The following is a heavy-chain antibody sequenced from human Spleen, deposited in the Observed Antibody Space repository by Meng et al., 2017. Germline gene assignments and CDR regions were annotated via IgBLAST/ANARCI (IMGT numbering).Heavy chain of an antibody. V-gene: IGHV3-74*01. CDR2: IKGDGISA. D-gene: IGHD2-8*02. J-gene: IGHJ4*02. CDR3: STGGAYYFDY. Sequence: GGSLRLSCAASGLTFSHYWMHWFRQAPGKGLVWVSRIKGDGISAIYANSVKGRFTISRDNAKNTVYLQMNSLRAEDTAVYYCSTGGAYYFDYWGQGILVTVSS. CDR1: GLTFSHYW.